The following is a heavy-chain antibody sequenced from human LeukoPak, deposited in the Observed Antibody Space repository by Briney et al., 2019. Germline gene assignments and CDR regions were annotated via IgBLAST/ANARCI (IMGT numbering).Heavy chain of an antibody. CDR1: GGSFSGYY. J-gene: IGHJ4*02. V-gene: IGHV4-34*01. Sequence: SETLSLTCAVYGGSFSGYYWSWIRQPPGKGLEWLGEINHSGSTNYNPSLKSRVTISVDTSKNQFSLKLSSVTAADTAVYYCARRKIVGVLLSDYWGQGTLVTVSS. D-gene: IGHD1-26*01. CDR2: INHSGST. CDR3: ARRKIVGVLLSDY.